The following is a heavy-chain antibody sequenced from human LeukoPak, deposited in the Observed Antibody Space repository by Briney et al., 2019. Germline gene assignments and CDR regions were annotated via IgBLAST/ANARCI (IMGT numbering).Heavy chain of an antibody. D-gene: IGHD7-27*01. CDR3: ARGAKLGIDY. CDR2: IYTSGST. Sequence: SETLSLTCTVSGGSSSSYYWSWIRQPPGKGLEWIGYIYTSGSTNYNPSLKSRVTISVDTSKNQFSLKLSSVTAADTAVYYCARGAKLGIDYWGQGTLVTVSS. CDR1: GGSSSSYY. J-gene: IGHJ4*02. V-gene: IGHV4-4*09.